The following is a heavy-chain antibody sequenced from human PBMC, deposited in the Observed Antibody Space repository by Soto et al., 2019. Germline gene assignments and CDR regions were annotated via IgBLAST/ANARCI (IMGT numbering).Heavy chain of an antibody. CDR3: ARNTGDYEVY. J-gene: IGHJ4*02. Sequence: PGGSLRLSCAASGSTFSSYEMNWVRQAPGKGLEWVSYISSSGRTIHYADSVKGRFTVSRDNAKNSLYLQMNSLRVEDTAVYYCARNTGDYEVYWGQGTLVTVSS. CDR1: GSTFSSYE. V-gene: IGHV3-48*03. D-gene: IGHD4-17*01. CDR2: ISSSGRTI.